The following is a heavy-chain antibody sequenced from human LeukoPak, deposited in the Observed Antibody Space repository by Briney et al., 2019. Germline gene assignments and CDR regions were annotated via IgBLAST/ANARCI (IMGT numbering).Heavy chain of an antibody. CDR1: GFTFSGYA. Sequence: GGSLRLSCAASGFTFSGYAMHWVRQAPGKGLEWVAVISYDGSNKYYADSVKGRFTISRDNSKTTLYLQMNSLRAEDTAVYYCARDGRGYGSGSYYKNYYYYGMDVWGQGTTVTVSS. CDR3: ARDGRGYGSGSYYKNYYYYGMDV. CDR2: ISYDGSNK. D-gene: IGHD3-10*01. V-gene: IGHV3-30*04. J-gene: IGHJ6*02.